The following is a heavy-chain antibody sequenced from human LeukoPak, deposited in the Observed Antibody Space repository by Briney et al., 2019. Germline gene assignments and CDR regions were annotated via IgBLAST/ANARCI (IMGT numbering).Heavy chain of an antibody. V-gene: IGHV1-46*01. J-gene: IGHJ4*02. CDR2: VNPSGGST. CDR3: ASATTSGYNGDDY. D-gene: IGHD3-22*01. CDR1: GYTFTSYE. Sequence: ASVKVSCKASGYTFTSYEMHWVRPAPGQGLEWMGVVNPSGGSTSYTQKFQGRVTMTRDTSTSTVYMELSSLRSEDTAVYYCASATTSGYNGDDYWGQGTLVPVSS.